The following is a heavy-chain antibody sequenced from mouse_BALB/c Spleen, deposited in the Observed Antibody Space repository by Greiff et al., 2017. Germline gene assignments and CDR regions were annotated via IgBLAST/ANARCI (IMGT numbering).Heavy chain of an antibody. J-gene: IGHJ2*01. CDR2: IDPENGDT. V-gene: IGHV14-4*02. D-gene: IGHD2-1*01. CDR1: GFNITDYY. Sequence: KQSGAELVRSGASVKLSCTASGFNITDYYMHWVKQRPAQGLEWIGWIDPENGDTEYAPKFQGKATMTADTSSNTAYLQLSSLTSEDTAVYYCNAWGGNYFPFDYWGQGTTLTVSS. CDR3: NAWGGNYFPFDY.